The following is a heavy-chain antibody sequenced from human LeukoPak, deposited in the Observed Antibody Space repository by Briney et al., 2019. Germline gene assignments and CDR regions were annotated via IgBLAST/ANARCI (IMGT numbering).Heavy chain of an antibody. J-gene: IGHJ4*02. CDR2: ISADGGST. Sequence: GGSLRLSCVASGLNFDDSAMHWVRQAPGNGLEWVSLISADGGSTFSGDSVKGRFSISRDNSKNSLYLQMNSLRSEDTAMYYCAKESGKFDYWGQGTLVAVSS. CDR3: AKESGKFDY. CDR1: GLNFDDSA. V-gene: IGHV3-43*02.